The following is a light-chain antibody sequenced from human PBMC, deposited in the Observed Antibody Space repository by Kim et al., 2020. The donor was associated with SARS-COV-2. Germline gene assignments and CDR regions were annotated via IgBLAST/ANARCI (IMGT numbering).Light chain of an antibody. J-gene: IGKJ1*01. CDR3: LQVYTYPRT. Sequence: ASVGDRVTITCRASQDISNHLAWYRQNPGEAPELLVYAASTLKTGVPSRFSGSGSGTEFTLTISSLQPEDFATYSCLQVYTYPRTFAQGTKVDIK. CDR2: AAS. CDR1: QDISNH. V-gene: IGKV1-9*01.